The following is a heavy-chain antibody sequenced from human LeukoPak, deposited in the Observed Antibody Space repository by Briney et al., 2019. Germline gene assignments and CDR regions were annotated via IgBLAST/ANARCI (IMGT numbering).Heavy chain of an antibody. CDR1: GFTFSSYA. Sequence: PGGSLRLSCAASGFTFSSYAMSWVRQAPGKGLEWVSAISGSGGSTYYADSVKGRFTISRDNAKNSLYLQMNSLRAEDTALYYCAKVDGYSYGDYFDYWGQGTLVTVSS. J-gene: IGHJ4*02. CDR3: AKVDGYSYGDYFDY. V-gene: IGHV3-23*01. CDR2: ISGSGGST. D-gene: IGHD5-18*01.